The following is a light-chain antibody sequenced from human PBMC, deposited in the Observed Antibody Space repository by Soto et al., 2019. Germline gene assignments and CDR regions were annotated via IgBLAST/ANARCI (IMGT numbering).Light chain of an antibody. Sequence: RCDITCRASQGISSWLAWYQQKPGRAPKLLMYTGSSLQSGVPSRFSGTGSGTDVTLTISSLQPEDVATYYCQQANSFPLTFGGGTKVEIK. V-gene: IGKV1-12*01. CDR1: QGISSW. J-gene: IGKJ4*01. CDR2: TGS. CDR3: QQANSFPLT.